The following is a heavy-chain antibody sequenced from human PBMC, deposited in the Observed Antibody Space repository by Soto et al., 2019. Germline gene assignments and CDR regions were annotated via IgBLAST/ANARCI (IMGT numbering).Heavy chain of an antibody. D-gene: IGHD3-22*01. V-gene: IGHV1-3*01. Sequence: ASVKVSCKASGYTFTSYAMHWVRQAPGQRLEWMGWINAGNGNTKYSQKFQGRVTITRDTSASTAYMELSSLRSEDTAVYYCARDYYDSSGYYNWFDPWGQGTLVTVSS. J-gene: IGHJ5*02. CDR2: INAGNGNT. CDR3: ARDYYDSSGYYNWFDP. CDR1: GYTFTSYA.